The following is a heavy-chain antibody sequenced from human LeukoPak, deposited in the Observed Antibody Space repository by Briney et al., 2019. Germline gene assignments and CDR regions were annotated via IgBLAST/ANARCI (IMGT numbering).Heavy chain of an antibody. D-gene: IGHD5-24*01. CDR3: ARLGDGFNTAGGFDY. Sequence: PSETLSLTCTVSDGSISNYYWNWLRQSPGKGLEWIGYIYNSGTTSYNPSLKSRVTISVDTSKNQFSLKLSSVTAADTAVYYCARLGDGFNTAGGFDYWGQGTLVTVSS. J-gene: IGHJ4*02. CDR1: DGSISNYY. V-gene: IGHV4-4*08. CDR2: IYNSGTT.